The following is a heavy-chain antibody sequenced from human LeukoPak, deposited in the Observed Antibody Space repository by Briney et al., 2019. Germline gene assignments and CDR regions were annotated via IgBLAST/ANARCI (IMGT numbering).Heavy chain of an antibody. CDR2: ISYDGSNK. Sequence: PGGSLRLSCAASGFTFSSYAIHWVRQAPGKGLEWVAVISYDGSNKYYADSVKGRFTISRDNSKNTLYLQMNSLRAEDTAVYYCARESLTGPGGWFDPWGQGTLVTVSS. CDR1: GFTFSSYA. D-gene: IGHD3-9*01. J-gene: IGHJ5*02. V-gene: IGHV3-30-3*01. CDR3: ARESLTGPGGWFDP.